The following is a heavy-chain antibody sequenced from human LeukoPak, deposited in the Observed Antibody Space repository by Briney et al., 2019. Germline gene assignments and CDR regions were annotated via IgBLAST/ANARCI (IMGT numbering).Heavy chain of an antibody. D-gene: IGHD5-18*01. Sequence: SETLSLTCTVSGGSISSYYWSWIRQPAGKGLEWIGRIYTSGSTNYNPSLKSRVTISIDTSKNQFSLKLDSVTAADTAVYYCAGDRGYRYAFDYWGQGTLVTVSS. V-gene: IGHV4-4*07. CDR1: GGSISSYY. CDR2: IYTSGST. J-gene: IGHJ4*02. CDR3: AGDRGYRYAFDY.